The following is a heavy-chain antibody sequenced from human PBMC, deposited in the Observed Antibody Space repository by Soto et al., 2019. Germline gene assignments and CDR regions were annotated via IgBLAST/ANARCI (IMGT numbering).Heavy chain of an antibody. CDR2: INHRGTT. CDR3: ARPYGGNYGSGWAFDV. Sequence: QVQLQQWGAGLLKPSETLSLTCAVYGGSFSDYYWSWIRQPPGKGLEWIGEINHRGTTNYNPSLKSRVNISVDTSKSQFSLQLTSVTAADTAVYYCARPYGGNYGSGWAFDVWGQGTMVTVSS. J-gene: IGHJ3*01. CDR1: GGSFSDYY. D-gene: IGHD3-10*01. V-gene: IGHV4-34*01.